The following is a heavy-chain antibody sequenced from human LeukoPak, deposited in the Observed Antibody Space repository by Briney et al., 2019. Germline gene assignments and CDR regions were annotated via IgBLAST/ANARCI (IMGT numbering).Heavy chain of an antibody. CDR1: GFTFSSYA. CDR2: ISANGGST. CDR3: AKPPTFDYVWGSYRISHFDY. Sequence: GGSLRLSCAASGFTFSSYAMHWVRQAPGKGLEWVSAISANGGSTYYADSVRGRFTISRDNSENTLYLQMNTLRAEDTAVYYCAKPPTFDYVWGSYRISHFDYWGQGTLVTVSS. V-gene: IGHV3-23*01. D-gene: IGHD3-16*02. J-gene: IGHJ4*02.